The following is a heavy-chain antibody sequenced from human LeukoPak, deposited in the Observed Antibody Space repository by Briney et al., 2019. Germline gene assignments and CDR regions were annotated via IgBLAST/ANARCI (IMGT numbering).Heavy chain of an antibody. CDR3: ARSRSRYDFWSGDYYYYYYMDV. CDR1: GYTFTGYY. CDR2: INPNSGGT. Sequence: ASVKVSCKASGYTFTGYYMHWVRQAPGQGLEWMGWINPNSGGTNYAQKFQGRVTMTRDTSISTAYMELSRLRSDDTAVYYCARSRSRYDFWSGDYYYYYYMDVWGKGTTVTVSS. D-gene: IGHD3-3*01. J-gene: IGHJ6*03. V-gene: IGHV1-2*02.